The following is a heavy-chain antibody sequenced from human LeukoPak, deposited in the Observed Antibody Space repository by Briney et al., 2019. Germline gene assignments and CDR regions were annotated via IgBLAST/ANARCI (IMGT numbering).Heavy chain of an antibody. CDR1: GFTFSDYW. V-gene: IGHV3-7*01. CDR3: ARSRYCSGYFCYFDY. Sequence: GGSLRLSCAASGFTFSDYWMNWVRQAPGKGLEWVADIKQDESEKYYVDSVKGRFTISRDNAKNSQYLQMNSLRVEDTAVYYCARSRYCSGYFCYFDYWGQGTLVTVST. D-gene: IGHD2-15*01. CDR2: IKQDESEK. J-gene: IGHJ4*02.